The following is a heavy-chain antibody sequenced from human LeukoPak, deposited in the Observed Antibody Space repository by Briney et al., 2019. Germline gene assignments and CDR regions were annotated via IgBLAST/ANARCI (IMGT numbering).Heavy chain of an antibody. CDR3: VRVQPNTGEWAFDI. J-gene: IGHJ3*02. Sequence: SETLSLTCTVSGGSISKNFWIWIRNPQPQGLEWNGYISNGWTTKYNPSLKSRVIISVDPSTNPLSLRLSSVTAADTAVYHCVRVQPNTGEWAFDIWGQGTMVSVSS. CDR2: ISNGWTT. V-gene: IGHV4-59*01. CDR1: GGSISKNF. D-gene: IGHD1-1*01.